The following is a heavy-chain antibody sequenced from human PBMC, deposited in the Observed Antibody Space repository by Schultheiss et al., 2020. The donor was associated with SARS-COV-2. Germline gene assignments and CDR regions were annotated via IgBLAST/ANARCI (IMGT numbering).Heavy chain of an antibody. CDR1: GFTFSSYG. V-gene: IGHV3-30*12. CDR2: ISYDGSNK. Sequence: GGSLRLSCAASGFTFSSYGMHWVRQAPGKGLEWVAVISYDGSNKYYADSVKGRFTISRDNSKNTLYVQMNSLQTEDTAVYYCTRDEGYYYGMDVWGQGTTVTVSS. J-gene: IGHJ6*02. CDR3: TRDEGYYYGMDV.